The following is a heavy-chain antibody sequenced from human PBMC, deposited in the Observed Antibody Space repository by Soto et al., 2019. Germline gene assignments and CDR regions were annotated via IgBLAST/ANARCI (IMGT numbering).Heavy chain of an antibody. J-gene: IGHJ4*02. CDR1: GFTFSSYS. CDR3: ARDFAAAILDY. V-gene: IGHV3-48*01. D-gene: IGHD6-13*01. CDR2: ISSSSSTT. Sequence: EVQLVESGGGLVQPGGSLRLSCAASGFTFSSYSMNWVRQAPGKGLEWVSYISSSSSTTYYADSVKGRFTISRDNAKNSLYLQMNSLRAEDTAVYYCARDFAAAILDYWGQGTLVTVSS.